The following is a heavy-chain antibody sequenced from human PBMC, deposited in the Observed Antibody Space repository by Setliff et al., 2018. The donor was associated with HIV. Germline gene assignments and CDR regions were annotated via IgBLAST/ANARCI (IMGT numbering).Heavy chain of an antibody. J-gene: IGHJ3*02. V-gene: IGHV4-39*01. CDR2: ILYGGTT. CDR3: ARPTTGLGGGAAFDI. D-gene: IGHD2-8*01. Sequence: SETLSLTCTVSGVSITSNSYYWGWIRQPPGKGLEWIGNILYGGTTYYTPSLKSRVSISVDTSRNQFSLRLNSVTAADTAVYYCARPTTGLGGGAAFDIWGQGTMVTVSS. CDR1: GVSITSNSYY.